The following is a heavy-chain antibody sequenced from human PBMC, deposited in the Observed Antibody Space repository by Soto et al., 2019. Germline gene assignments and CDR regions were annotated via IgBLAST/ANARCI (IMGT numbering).Heavy chain of an antibody. J-gene: IGHJ4*02. CDR2: INPSGGST. CDR3: ARDRWGGYGSIGY. Sequence: GGPVKVSCKASGYTFTNYYMHWVRQAPGQGLEWMGIINPSGGSTRYAQKFQGRVTMTRDTSTSTVYMELSSLTSDDTAVYYCARDRWGGYGSIGYWGQGTLVTVSS. CDR1: GYTFTNYY. D-gene: IGHD5-12*01. V-gene: IGHV1-46*01.